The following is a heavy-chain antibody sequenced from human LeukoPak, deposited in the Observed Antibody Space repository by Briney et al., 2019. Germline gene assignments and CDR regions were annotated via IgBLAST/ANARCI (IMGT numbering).Heavy chain of an antibody. Sequence: PAGSLTLSCAASAFIFSNYRMNWLRRAPGKGLEWVSSISRGSYIYYADSVKGRFTISRDNDKNSLYLQMNSVRAENTAVYCCARDGGGSGRNYYYGLHLWGQGTTVTVFS. CDR3: ARDGGGSGRNYYYGLHL. D-gene: IGHD3-10*01. J-gene: IGHJ6*02. V-gene: IGHV3-21*01. CDR1: AFIFSNYR. CDR2: ISRGSYI.